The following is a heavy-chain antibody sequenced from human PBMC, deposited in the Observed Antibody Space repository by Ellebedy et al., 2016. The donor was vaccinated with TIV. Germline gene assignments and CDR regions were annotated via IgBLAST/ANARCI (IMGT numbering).Heavy chain of an antibody. V-gene: IGHV1-18*04. Sequence: AASVKVSCKASGFTLTSYGINWVRQAPGQGLEWMGWISGKNGNTNYAQKVQGRLTLTTDTSTNTAYMELRSLRSDDTAIYYCVRDLTNPVTGDYWGQGTLVFVSS. J-gene: IGHJ4*02. CDR3: VRDLTNPVTGDY. CDR2: ISGKNGNT. D-gene: IGHD4-11*01. CDR1: GFTLTSYG.